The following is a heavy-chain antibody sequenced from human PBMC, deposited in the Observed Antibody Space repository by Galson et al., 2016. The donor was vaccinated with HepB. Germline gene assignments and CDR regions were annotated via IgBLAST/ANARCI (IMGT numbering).Heavy chain of an antibody. CDR3: ARDSGYDYVWGSYRYGAFDI. Sequence: SVKVSCKASGYTFSSYAIHWVRQAPGQRLEWMGWINAGNDNTRYSQRFQGRVTITRDTYASTAYMELSSLRSEDTAVYYCARDSGYDYVWGSYRYGAFDIWGHGTMVTVSS. D-gene: IGHD3-16*02. J-gene: IGHJ3*02. CDR2: INAGNDNT. V-gene: IGHV1-3*01. CDR1: GYTFSSYA.